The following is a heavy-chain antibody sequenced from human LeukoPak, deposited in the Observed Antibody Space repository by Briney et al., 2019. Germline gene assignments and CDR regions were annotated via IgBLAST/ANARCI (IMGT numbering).Heavy chain of an antibody. CDR2: INHSGST. V-gene: IGHV4-34*01. CDR1: GGSFSGYY. Sequence: SETLSLTCAVYGGSFSGYYWSWIRQPPGKGLEWIGEINHSGSTNYNPSLKSRVTISVDTSKNQFSLKLSSVTAADTAVYYCARGGGRITIFGVDTRYYYFDYWGQGTLVTVSS. J-gene: IGHJ4*02. CDR3: ARGGGRITIFGVDTRYYYFDY. D-gene: IGHD3-3*01.